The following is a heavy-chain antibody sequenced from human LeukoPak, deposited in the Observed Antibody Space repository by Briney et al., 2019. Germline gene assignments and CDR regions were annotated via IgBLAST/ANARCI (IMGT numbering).Heavy chain of an antibody. Sequence: SETLSLTCTVSGGPISSGASSWGWIRQPPGQGLEWIGSIYYSGSTYYNPSLKSRVTISVDTSKNQFSLKLSSVTAADTAVYYCARQERYCSSTSCYAYDYWGQGTLVTVSS. V-gene: IGHV4-39*01. J-gene: IGHJ4*02. CDR1: GGPISSGASS. CDR2: IYYSGST. CDR3: ARQERYCSSTSCYAYDY. D-gene: IGHD2-2*01.